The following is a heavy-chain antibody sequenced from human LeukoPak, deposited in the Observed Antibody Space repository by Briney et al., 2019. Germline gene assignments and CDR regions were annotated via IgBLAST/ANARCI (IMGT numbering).Heavy chain of an antibody. CDR2: IYSGGST. J-gene: IGHJ4*02. CDR1: GFTVSSNY. V-gene: IGHV3-53*01. D-gene: IGHD3-22*01. CDR3: AKDVASSDYYYGPGDY. Sequence: GGSLRLSCAASGFTVSSNYMSWVRQAPGKGLEWVSVIYSGGSTYYADSGKGRFTISRDNFKNTLYLQMNSLRAEDTAVYYCAKDVASSDYYYGPGDYWGQGTLVTVSS.